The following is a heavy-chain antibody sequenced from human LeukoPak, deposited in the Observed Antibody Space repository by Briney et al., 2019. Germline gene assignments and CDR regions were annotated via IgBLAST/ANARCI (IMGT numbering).Heavy chain of an antibody. Sequence: SETLSLICTVSGGSISRYYWSWVRQPPGKGLEWIGYVSYSGSTDYNPSLKSRVIISIDTSKTQFSLRLSSVTAADTAVYYCARENDRYGRIDYWGQGTQVTVSS. V-gene: IGHV4-59*01. CDR1: GGSISRYY. CDR3: ARENDRYGRIDY. J-gene: IGHJ4*02. CDR2: VSYSGST. D-gene: IGHD5-18*01.